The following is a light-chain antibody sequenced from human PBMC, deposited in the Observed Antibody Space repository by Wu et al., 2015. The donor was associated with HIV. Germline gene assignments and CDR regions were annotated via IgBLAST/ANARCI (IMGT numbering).Light chain of an antibody. CDR2: GAS. CDR3: QQYGSSLPLR. V-gene: IGKV3-20*01. J-gene: IGKJ4*01. CDR1: QTVSNNY. Sequence: EIVLTQSPGTLSLSPGERATLSCRASQTVSNNYLAWYQQKPGQAPRLLIYGASSRATGIPDRFSGSGSGTDFTLSISRLEPEDFAVYYCQQYGSSLPLRFGG.